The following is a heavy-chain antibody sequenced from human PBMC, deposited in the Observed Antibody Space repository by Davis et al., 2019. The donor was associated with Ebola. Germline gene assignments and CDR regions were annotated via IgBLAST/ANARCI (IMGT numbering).Heavy chain of an antibody. Sequence: GGSLRLSCAASGFTFSGSAMHWVRQAPGKGLEWVSVIYSGGSTYYADSVKGRFTISRHNSKNTLYLQMDSLRAEDTAVYYCARDRNSSNWFDPWGQGTLVTVSS. CDR2: IYSGGST. V-gene: IGHV3-53*04. D-gene: IGHD6-13*01. CDR3: ARDRNSSNWFDP. J-gene: IGHJ5*02. CDR1: GFTFSGSA.